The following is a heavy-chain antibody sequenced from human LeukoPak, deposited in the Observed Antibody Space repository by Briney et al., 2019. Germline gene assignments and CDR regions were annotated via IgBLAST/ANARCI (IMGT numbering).Heavy chain of an antibody. Sequence: GGSLRLSCAASGFTFSDYYMSWIRQAPGKGLEWVSYISSSGSTIYYADSVKGRLTISRDNAKNSLYLQMNSLRAEDTAVYYCARARGRWLQLRSRYYMDVWGKGTTVTVSS. CDR1: GFTFSDYY. J-gene: IGHJ6*03. CDR2: ISSSGSTI. CDR3: ARARGRWLQLRSRYYMDV. V-gene: IGHV3-11*04. D-gene: IGHD5-24*01.